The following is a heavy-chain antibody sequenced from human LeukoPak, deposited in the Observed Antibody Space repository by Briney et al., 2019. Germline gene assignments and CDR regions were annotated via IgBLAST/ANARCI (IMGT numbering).Heavy chain of an antibody. J-gene: IGHJ4*02. Sequence: SQTLSLTCAISGXSVSSNSSGWNWIRQSPSRGLESLGRTYFTSKWYNDYAVSVKSRITINPDTSKNQFSLQLNSVTPEDTAVYYCARDPAGYSGYDYYFDYWGQGTLVTVSS. CDR1: GXSVSSNSSG. D-gene: IGHD5-12*01. V-gene: IGHV6-1*01. CDR3: ARDPAGYSGYDYYFDY. CDR2: TYFTSKWYN.